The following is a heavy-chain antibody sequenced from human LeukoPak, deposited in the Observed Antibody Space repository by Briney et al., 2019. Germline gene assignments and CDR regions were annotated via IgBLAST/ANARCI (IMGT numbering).Heavy chain of an antibody. CDR3: ARDDSSGYYGY. J-gene: IGHJ4*02. D-gene: IGHD3-22*01. V-gene: IGHV4-61*02. CDR2: IYTSGST. Sequence: SETLSLTCTVSGDSISNLNYYWSWIRQPAGKGLEWIGRIYTSGSTNYNPSLKSRVTMSVDTSKNQFSLKLSSVTAADTAVYYCARDDSSGYYGYWGQGTLVTVSS. CDR1: GDSISNLNYY.